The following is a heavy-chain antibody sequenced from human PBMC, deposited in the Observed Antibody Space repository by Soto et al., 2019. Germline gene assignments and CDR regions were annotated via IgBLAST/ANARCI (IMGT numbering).Heavy chain of an antibody. CDR2: MNPNSGNT. V-gene: IGHV1-8*01. D-gene: IGHD3-22*01. CDR1: GYTFTSYD. J-gene: IGHJ4*02. CDR3: ARTYYYDSSGYYPSIDY. Sequence: QVQLVQSGAEVKKPGASVKVSCKASGYTFTSYDINWVRQATGQGLEWMGWMNPNSGNTGYAQKFQGRVTMTRNTSISTAYMELSSLRSEDTAVYYCARTYYYDSSGYYPSIDYWGQGTLVTVSS.